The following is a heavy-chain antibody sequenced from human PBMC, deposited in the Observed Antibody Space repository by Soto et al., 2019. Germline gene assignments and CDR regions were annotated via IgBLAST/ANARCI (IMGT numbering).Heavy chain of an antibody. Sequence: GRSLRLSWAASGCNVSDYAMSWIRQAPGKGLEWVSTISGSGGSTSYADSVKGRFTISRDNSKNTLYLQMNSLRAEDTAIYYCAKVGPFYCTSTSCPFDYWGQGTLVTVSS. D-gene: IGHD2-2*01. V-gene: IGHV3-23*01. CDR3: AKVGPFYCTSTSCPFDY. CDR2: ISGSGGST. CDR1: GCNVSDYA. J-gene: IGHJ4*01.